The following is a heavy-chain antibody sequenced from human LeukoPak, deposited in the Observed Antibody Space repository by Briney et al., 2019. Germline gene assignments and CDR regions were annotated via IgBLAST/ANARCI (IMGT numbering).Heavy chain of an antibody. CDR1: GFTVSSNY. CDR3: AGRLYSSGWFLGDY. V-gene: IGHV3-66*01. D-gene: IGHD6-19*01. Sequence: GGSLRLSCAASGFTVSSNYMSWVRQAPGKGLEWVSVIYSGGSTYYADSVKGRFTISRDNSKNTLYLQMNSLRAEDTAVYYCAGRLYSSGWFLGDYWGQGTLVTVSS. CDR2: IYSGGST. J-gene: IGHJ4*02.